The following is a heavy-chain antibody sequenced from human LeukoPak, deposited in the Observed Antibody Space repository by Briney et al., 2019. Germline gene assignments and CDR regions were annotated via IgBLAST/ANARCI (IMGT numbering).Heavy chain of an antibody. V-gene: IGHV4-34*01. D-gene: IGHD2-2*01. CDR3: ASGAFLGYCSSASCPGWFDP. CDR2: INHSGST. J-gene: IGHJ5*02. Sequence: SETLSLTCAVCGGSFSGYYWSWIRQPPGKGLEWIGEINHSGSTNYNPSLKSRVTISVDTSKNQFSLKLSSVTAADTAVYYCASGAFLGYCSSASCPGWFDPWGQGTLVTVSS. CDR1: GGSFSGYY.